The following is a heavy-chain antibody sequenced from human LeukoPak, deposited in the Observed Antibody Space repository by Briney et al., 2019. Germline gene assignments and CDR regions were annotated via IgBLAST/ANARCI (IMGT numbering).Heavy chain of an antibody. CDR3: ARGVTRPLDAFDI. Sequence: SETLSLTCTVSGGSISNYYWIWMRQPPGKGLEWIGSLYNSGSTNYNPSLKSRLTISVDMSKNQVSLQLSSVTAADTAVYYCARGVTRPLDAFDIWGQGTTVTVSS. CDR2: LYNSGST. D-gene: IGHD1-26*01. V-gene: IGHV4-59*01. CDR1: GGSISNYY. J-gene: IGHJ3*02.